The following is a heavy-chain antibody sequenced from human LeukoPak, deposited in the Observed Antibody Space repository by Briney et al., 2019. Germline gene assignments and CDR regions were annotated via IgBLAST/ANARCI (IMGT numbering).Heavy chain of an antibody. J-gene: IGHJ6*03. Sequence: GGSLRLSCAASGFTFSSYAMSWVRQAPGKGLEWVSAISGSGGSTYYAGSVKGRFTISRDNSKNTLYLQMNSLRAEDTAVYYCAKVGMDFWSSSYYYYMDVWGKGTTVAVSS. V-gene: IGHV3-23*01. CDR2: ISGSGGST. CDR1: GFTFSSYA. CDR3: AKVGMDFWSSSYYYYMDV. D-gene: IGHD3-3*01.